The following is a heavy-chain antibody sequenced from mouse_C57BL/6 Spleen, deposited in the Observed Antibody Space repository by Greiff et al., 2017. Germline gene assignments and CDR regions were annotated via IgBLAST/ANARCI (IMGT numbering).Heavy chain of an antibody. D-gene: IGHD1-1*01. CDR2: IYPGSGST. CDR1: GYTFTSYW. V-gene: IGHV1-55*01. CDR3: ARGGVLTTVVAHWYYDG. Sequence: QVQLQQPGAELVKPGASVKMSCKASGYTFTSYWITWVKQRPGQGLEWIGDIYPGSGSTNYNEKFKSKATLTVDTSSSTAYMQLSSLTSEDSAVYYCARGGVLTTVVAHWYYDGWGTGTTVTV. J-gene: IGHJ1*03.